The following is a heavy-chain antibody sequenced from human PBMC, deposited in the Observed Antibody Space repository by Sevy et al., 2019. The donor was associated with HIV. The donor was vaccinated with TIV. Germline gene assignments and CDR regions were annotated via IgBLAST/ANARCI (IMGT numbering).Heavy chain of an antibody. CDR3: VCPKLTYTNGWHYFDY. CDR2: IRHGGYT. Sequence: SETLSLTCIVSGASIFNTAYYWGWIRQSPGKGLEWIASIRHGGYTFYNPSLKSRVTISADTSKNQFSLKLTSVSAADTSIYYGVCPKLTYTNGWHYFDYWGQGTVVTVSS. J-gene: IGHJ4*02. CDR1: GASIFNTAYY. V-gene: IGHV4-39*01. D-gene: IGHD2-8*01.